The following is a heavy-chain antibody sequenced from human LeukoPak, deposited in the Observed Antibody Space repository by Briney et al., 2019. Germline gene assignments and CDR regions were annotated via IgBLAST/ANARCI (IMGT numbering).Heavy chain of an antibody. Sequence: GGSLRLSCAASGFTFSSYSMNWVRQAPGKGLEWVSSISTSSSYIYYADSVKGRFTISRDNAKNSLYLQMNSLRAEDTAMYYCASEPRGYSYGYYWGQGTLVTVSS. CDR3: ASEPRGYSYGYY. J-gene: IGHJ4*02. CDR1: GFTFSSYS. CDR2: ISTSSSYI. V-gene: IGHV3-21*01. D-gene: IGHD5-18*01.